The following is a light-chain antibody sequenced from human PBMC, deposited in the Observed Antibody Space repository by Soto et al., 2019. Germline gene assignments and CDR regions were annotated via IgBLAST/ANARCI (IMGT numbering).Light chain of an antibody. CDR3: SSYSSAVAFV. CDR2: EVT. J-gene: IGLJ1*01. Sequence: QSVLTQPASVSGSPGQSITISCTGTRSDIGAYNYVSWYQQHPGKAPKLIIYEVTNRPSGISDRFSASRSGNTASLSIFGLQAEDEADYFCSSYSSAVAFVFGAGTKVTVL. CDR1: RSDIGAYNY. V-gene: IGLV2-14*01.